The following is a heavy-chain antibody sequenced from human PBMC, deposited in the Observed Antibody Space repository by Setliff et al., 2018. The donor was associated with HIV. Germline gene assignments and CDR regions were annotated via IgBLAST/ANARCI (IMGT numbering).Heavy chain of an antibody. V-gene: IGHV3-9*01. CDR1: GFKFDDYA. D-gene: IGHD3-22*01. J-gene: IGHJ4*02. CDR3: VRVVVIMGTGPHLDY. Sequence: GGSLRLSCSASGFKFDDYAMHWVRQAPGKGPEWVSGISWSSQRIAYADFVRGRFTISRDNAKNTLFLQMNSLRADDTAVYYCVRVVVIMGTGPHLDYWGQGALVTVSS. CDR2: ISWSSQRI.